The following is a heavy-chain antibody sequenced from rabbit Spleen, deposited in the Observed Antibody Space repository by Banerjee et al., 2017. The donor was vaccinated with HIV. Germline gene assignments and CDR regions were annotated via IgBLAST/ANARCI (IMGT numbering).Heavy chain of an antibody. J-gene: IGHJ4*01. V-gene: IGHV1S7*01. Sequence: QLKESGGGLVQPGGSLKLSCKGSGFAFSSYYMSWVRQAPGKGLEWIGYIDPFFGTTYYANWVNGRFTISSHNAQNTLYLQLNSLTAADTATYFCVREAGYAGYGYVYLNLWGPGTLVTVS. CDR2: IDPFFGTT. CDR1: GFAFSSYY. CDR3: VREAGYAGYGYVYLNL. D-gene: IGHD6-1*01.